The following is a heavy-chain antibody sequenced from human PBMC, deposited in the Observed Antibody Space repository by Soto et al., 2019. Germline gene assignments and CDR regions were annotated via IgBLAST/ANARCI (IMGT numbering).Heavy chain of an antibody. CDR1: GFSFRSYA. J-gene: IGHJ6*02. CDR2: ISATGGTT. V-gene: IGHV3-23*01. CDR3: ARSEEDSDYYYYGMDV. Sequence: GGSLRLSCVASGFSFRSYALSWVRQAPGKGLEWVSSISATGGTTYYLDSVKGRFTMSRDNSKNTVILQMSSLRAEDTALYYCARSEEDSDYYYYGMDVWGQGTTVTVSS. D-gene: IGHD2-15*01.